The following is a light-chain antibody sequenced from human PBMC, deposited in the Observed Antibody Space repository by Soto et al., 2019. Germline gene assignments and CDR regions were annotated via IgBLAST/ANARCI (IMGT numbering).Light chain of an antibody. V-gene: IGKV3-15*01. CDR1: QSVSST. J-gene: IGKJ1*01. Sequence: EIVLTQSPGTLSVSPGERATLSCRASQSVSSTLDWYQQKPGQAPRLLFYGASTGATGIPARFSGSGSETEFILSISSLQSEDFSVYYCQQYNNWPGTFGQGTKVEIK. CDR3: QQYNNWPGT. CDR2: GAS.